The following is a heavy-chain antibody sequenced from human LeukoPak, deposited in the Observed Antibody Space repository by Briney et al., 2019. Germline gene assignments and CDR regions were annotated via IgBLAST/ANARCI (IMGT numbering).Heavy chain of an antibody. CDR3: ARLTMVRGLDY. CDR1: GFTVGSNY. D-gene: IGHD3-10*01. J-gene: IGHJ4*02. CDR2: IYSGGST. V-gene: IGHV3-53*01. Sequence: GGSLRPSCAASGFTVGSNYMSWVRHAPGKGLEWVSIIYSGGSTYYADSVKGRFTISRDNSKNNLYLQMNSLRAEDTAVYYCARLTMVRGLDYWGQGTLVTVSS.